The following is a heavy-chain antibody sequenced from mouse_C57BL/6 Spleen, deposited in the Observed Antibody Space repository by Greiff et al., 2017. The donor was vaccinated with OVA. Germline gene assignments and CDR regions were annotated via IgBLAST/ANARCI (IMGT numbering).Heavy chain of an antibody. CDR1: GYTFTDYE. J-gene: IGHJ2*01. V-gene: IGHV1-15*01. CDR2: IDPETGGT. Sequence: VQLQQSGAELVRPGASVTLSCNASGYTFTDYEMHWVKLTPVHGLEWIGAIDPETGGTAYNQKFKGKAILTADKSSSTAYMELRSLTSEDSAVYHCHYDARSWGQGTTLTVSS. CDR3: HYDARS. D-gene: IGHD2-4*01.